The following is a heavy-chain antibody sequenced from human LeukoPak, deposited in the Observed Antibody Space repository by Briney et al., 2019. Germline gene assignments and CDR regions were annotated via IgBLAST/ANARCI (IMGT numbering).Heavy chain of an antibody. CDR3: ARGPDSGSYYGYYYGMDV. CDR1: GFTFSSYS. J-gene: IGHJ6*02. D-gene: IGHD1-26*01. Sequence: GGSLRLSCAASGFTFSSYSMNWVRQAPGKGLEWVSSISGTSEYIYYADSVKGRFTISRDNGQNSLYLQMNSLRAEDTAVYYCARGPDSGSYYGYYYGMDVWGQGTTVTVSS. CDR2: ISGTSEYI. V-gene: IGHV3-21*06.